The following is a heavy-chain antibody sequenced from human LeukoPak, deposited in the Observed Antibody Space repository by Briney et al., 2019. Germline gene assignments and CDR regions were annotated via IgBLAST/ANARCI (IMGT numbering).Heavy chain of an antibody. CDR1: GYTFTGYY. V-gene: IGHV1-2*04. J-gene: IGHJ4*02. CDR2: INPNSGGT. Sequence: ASVKVSCKASGYTFTGYYMHWVRQAPGQGLEWMGWINPNSGGTNYAQKFQGWVTMTRDTSISTAYMELSRLRSDDTAVYYCARELIWFGELGYFDYWGQGTLVTVSS. D-gene: IGHD3-10*01. CDR3: ARELIWFGELGYFDY.